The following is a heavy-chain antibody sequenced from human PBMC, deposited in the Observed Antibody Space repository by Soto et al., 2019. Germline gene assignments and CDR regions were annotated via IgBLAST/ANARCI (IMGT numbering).Heavy chain of an antibody. D-gene: IGHD1-26*01. V-gene: IGHV4-59*01. CDR1: GDSISAYC. J-gene: IGHJ4*02. CDR2: LYNSGST. Sequence: KTSETLSLTCTVSGDSISAYCRSWIRQPPGQGMEWLVYLYNSGSTNYNPSLKGRVTISVDTSKNQLSLKLTSVTTADTAVYYCARVTVGTYPPYFSDYWSQGILVTVSS. CDR3: ARVTVGTYPPYFSDY.